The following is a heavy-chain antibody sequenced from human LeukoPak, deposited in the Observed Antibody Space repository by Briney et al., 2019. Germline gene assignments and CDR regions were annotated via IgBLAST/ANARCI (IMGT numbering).Heavy chain of an antibody. J-gene: IGHJ4*02. Sequence: SETLSLTCSVSGGSISSNNYYWGWIRQPPGKGLEWIGSISYSGSTYYNPSLKSRVTISVDTSKNQFSLKLTSVTAADTAVYYCARDRSEMAYDYWGQGTLVTVSS. V-gene: IGHV4-39*07. CDR2: ISYSGST. CDR1: GGSISSNNYY. D-gene: IGHD5-24*01. CDR3: ARDRSEMAYDY.